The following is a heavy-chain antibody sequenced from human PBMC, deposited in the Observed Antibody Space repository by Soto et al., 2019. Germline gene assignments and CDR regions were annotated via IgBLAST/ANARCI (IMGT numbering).Heavy chain of an antibody. CDR3: AKTGSGWYFDY. J-gene: IGHJ4*02. CDR1: GFTFISYG. Sequence: QVQLVESGGGVVQPGRSLRLSCAASGFTFISYGIHWVRQAPGKGLEWVALISYDGNNKYYADSVKGRFTMSRDNIKNMLYLQMNSLRAEDTAVYYCAKTGSGWYFDYWGQGTLVTVSS. V-gene: IGHV3-30*18. CDR2: ISYDGNNK. D-gene: IGHD6-19*01.